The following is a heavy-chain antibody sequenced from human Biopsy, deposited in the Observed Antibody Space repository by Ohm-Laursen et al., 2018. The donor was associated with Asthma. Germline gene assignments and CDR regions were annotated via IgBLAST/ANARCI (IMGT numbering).Heavy chain of an antibody. Sequence: SETLSLTWTVSGGSMSSSSYYWGWIRQPPGKGLEWMGSISYTGSAYHNPSLKSRVTISVDTSKNHFSLKLSSVTAADTAVYYCARHWDWGSFFDYWGQGTPVTVSS. CDR2: ISYTGSA. V-gene: IGHV4-39*01. CDR1: GGSMSSSSYY. D-gene: IGHD7-27*01. CDR3: ARHWDWGSFFDY. J-gene: IGHJ4*02.